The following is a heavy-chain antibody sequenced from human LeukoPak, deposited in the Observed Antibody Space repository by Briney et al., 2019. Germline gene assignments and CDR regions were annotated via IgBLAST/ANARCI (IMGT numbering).Heavy chain of an antibody. CDR2: ISGSGGST. D-gene: IGHD4-17*01. J-gene: IGHJ4*02. V-gene: IGHV3-23*01. Sequence: EASVKVSCKASGGTFSSYAMSWVRQAPGKGLEWVSAISGSGGSTYYADSVKGRFTISRDNSKNTLYLQMNSLRAEDTAVYYCAKGVHFYGDYGHFDYWGQGTLVTVSS. CDR1: GGTFSSYA. CDR3: AKGVHFYGDYGHFDY.